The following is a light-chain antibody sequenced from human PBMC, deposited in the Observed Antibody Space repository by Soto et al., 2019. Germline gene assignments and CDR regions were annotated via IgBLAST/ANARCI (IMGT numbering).Light chain of an antibody. Sequence: EIVLTQSPGTLSLSPGERATLSCRASQSVSSRHVGGYQQRFGQAPRLLIYGASSRATGIPDRFSGSGSGTDFTLTITNLESEDFTVYYCQQYGSPPWTFGEGTKVEIK. CDR3: QQYGSPPWT. J-gene: IGKJ1*01. CDR1: QSVSSRH. V-gene: IGKV3-20*01. CDR2: GAS.